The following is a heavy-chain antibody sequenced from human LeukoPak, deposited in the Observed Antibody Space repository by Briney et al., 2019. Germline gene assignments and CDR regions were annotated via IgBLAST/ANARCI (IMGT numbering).Heavy chain of an antibody. CDR3: ARERAGATNYYYYYGMDV. J-gene: IGHJ6*02. CDR2: ISAYNGNT. V-gene: IGHV1-18*01. D-gene: IGHD6-19*01. CDR1: GYTFTSYG. Sequence: ASVKVSCKASGYTFTSYGISWVRQAPGQGLEWMGWISAYNGNTNYAQKLQGRVTMTTDTSTSTAYMELRSLRSDDTAVYHCARERAGATNYYYYYGMDVWGQGTTVTVSS.